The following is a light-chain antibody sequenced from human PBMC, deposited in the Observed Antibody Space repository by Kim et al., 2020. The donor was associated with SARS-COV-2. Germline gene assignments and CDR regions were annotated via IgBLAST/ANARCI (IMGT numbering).Light chain of an antibody. Sequence: SASVGDRVTITCRASQTIGIYLNWYQHKPGKAPKLLIYAASSLQSGVPSSFSGSGSGTDFTLTISSLQPDDFATYYCQQSYSTPYTLGQGTKLEIK. CDR2: AAS. CDR1: QTIGIY. V-gene: IGKV1-39*01. J-gene: IGKJ2*01. CDR3: QQSYSTPYT.